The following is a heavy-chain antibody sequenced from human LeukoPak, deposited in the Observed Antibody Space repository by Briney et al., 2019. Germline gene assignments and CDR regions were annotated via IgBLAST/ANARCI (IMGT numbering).Heavy chain of an antibody. CDR1: GGSISSYY. Sequence: SETLSLTCTVSGGSISSYYWSWIRQPPGKGLEWIGYIYYSGSTNYNPSLKSRVTISVDTSKNQFSLKLSSVTAADTAVYYCARANYDFWSGSYYFDYWGQGTLVTVSS. D-gene: IGHD3-3*01. V-gene: IGHV4-59*01. CDR3: ARANYDFWSGSYYFDY. CDR2: IYYSGST. J-gene: IGHJ4*02.